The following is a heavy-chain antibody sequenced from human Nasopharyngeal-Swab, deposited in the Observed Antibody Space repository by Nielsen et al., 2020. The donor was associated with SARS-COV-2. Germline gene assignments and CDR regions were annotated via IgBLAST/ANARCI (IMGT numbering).Heavy chain of an antibody. V-gene: IGHV1-18*01. D-gene: IGHD6-19*01. CDR2: ISAYNGNT. CDR1: GYTFTSYG. J-gene: IGHJ6*02. Sequence: ASVKVSCKASGYTFTSYGISWVRQAPGQGLEWMGWISAYNGNTNYAQKLQGRVTMTTDTSTSTAYMELRSLRSDGTAVYYCARWAGIGDYYYGMDVWGQGTTVTVSS. CDR3: ARWAGIGDYYYGMDV.